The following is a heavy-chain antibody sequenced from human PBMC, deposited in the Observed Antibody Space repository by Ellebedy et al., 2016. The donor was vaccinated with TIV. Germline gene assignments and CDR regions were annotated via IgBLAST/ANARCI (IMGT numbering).Heavy chain of an antibody. CDR1: GYTFTTYY. CDR2: INSSGGSA. Sequence: ASVKVSCKASGYTFTTYYMHWVRQAPGQGLEWMGLINSSGGSASYAQNFQGRVTMTRDTSTSTVYMELSSLRSEDTAIYFCARGYSYGSPSFDYWGQGTLVTVSS. CDR3: ARGYSYGSPSFDY. D-gene: IGHD5-18*01. J-gene: IGHJ4*02. V-gene: IGHV1-46*01.